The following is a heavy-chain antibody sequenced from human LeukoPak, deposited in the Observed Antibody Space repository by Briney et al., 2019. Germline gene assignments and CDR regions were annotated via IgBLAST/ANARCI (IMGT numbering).Heavy chain of an antibody. CDR3: AKSTIFGVVSGFDP. J-gene: IGHJ5*02. Sequence: GGSLRLSCAASGFTFSSYAMSWVRQAPGKGLEWVSAISGSGGSTYYADSVKGRFTTSRDNSKNTLYLQMNSLRAEDTAVYYCAKSTIFGVVSGFDPWGQGTLVTVSS. D-gene: IGHD3-3*01. CDR2: ISGSGGST. V-gene: IGHV3-23*01. CDR1: GFTFSSYA.